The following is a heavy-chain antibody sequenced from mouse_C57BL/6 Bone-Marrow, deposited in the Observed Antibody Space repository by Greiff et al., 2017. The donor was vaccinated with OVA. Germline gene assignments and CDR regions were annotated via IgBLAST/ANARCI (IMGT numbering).Heavy chain of an antibody. CDR3: ARSSGFYYFDY. D-gene: IGHD3-2*02. Sequence: EVQLVESGPELVKPGASVKISCKASGYSFTGYYMNWVKQSPEKSLEWIGEINPSTGGTTYNQKFKAKATLTVDKSSSTAYMQLKSLTSEDSAVYYCARSSGFYYFDYWGQGTTLTVSS. J-gene: IGHJ2*01. CDR1: GYSFTGYY. V-gene: IGHV1-42*01. CDR2: INPSTGGT.